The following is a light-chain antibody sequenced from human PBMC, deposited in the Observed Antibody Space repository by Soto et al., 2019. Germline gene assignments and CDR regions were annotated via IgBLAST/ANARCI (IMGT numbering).Light chain of an antibody. CDR3: CSHAGTYVV. Sequence: QSALTRPRSVAGSPGQSVTISCTGTSSDVGGYDYVSWYQQRPGKAPKVMIYDVNKWPSGVPDRFSGSKSGNMAFLTISGLQAEDEADYYCCSHAGTYVVFGGGTQLTVL. J-gene: IGLJ2*01. CDR1: SSDVGGYDY. CDR2: DVN. V-gene: IGLV2-11*01.